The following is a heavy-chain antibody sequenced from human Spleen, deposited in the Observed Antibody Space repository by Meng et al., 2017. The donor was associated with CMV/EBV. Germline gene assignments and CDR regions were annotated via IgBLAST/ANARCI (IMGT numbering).Heavy chain of an antibody. CDR1: GGSFSGYY. J-gene: IGHJ4*02. CDR3: ARGNAGTNDY. CDR2: INHSGST. Sequence: QVQLQQWGAGLLNPSETLSLTCAVYGGSFSGYYWSWIRQPPGKGLEWIGEINHSGSTNYNPSLKSRVTISVDTSKNQFSLKLSSVTAADTAVYYCARGNAGTNDYWGQGTLVTVSS. V-gene: IGHV4-34*01. D-gene: IGHD1-7*01.